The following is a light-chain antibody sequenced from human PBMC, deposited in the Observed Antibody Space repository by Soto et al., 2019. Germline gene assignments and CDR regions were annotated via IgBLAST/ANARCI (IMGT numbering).Light chain of an antibody. CDR1: QTISSW. CDR3: QQYNSYSEA. CDR2: KAS. V-gene: IGKV1-5*03. J-gene: IGKJ1*01. Sequence: DNPMTRSPATVSGSVGERGTRTWRASQTISSWLAWYQQKPGKAPKLLIYKASTLKSGVPSRFSGSGSGTEFTLTISSLQPDDFATYYCQQYNSYSEAFAQGAKVDIK.